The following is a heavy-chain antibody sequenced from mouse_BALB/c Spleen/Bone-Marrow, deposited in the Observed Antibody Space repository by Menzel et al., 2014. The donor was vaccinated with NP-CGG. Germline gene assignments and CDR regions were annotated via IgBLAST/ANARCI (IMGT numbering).Heavy chain of an antibody. CDR1: GYTFTSYT. D-gene: IGHD2-1*01. CDR2: INPSSGYT. CDR3: ARSNGNYVLAY. Sequence: QVQLQQSGAELARPGASVKMSCKASGYTFTSYTMHWVKQSPGQGLEWIGYINPSSGYTNYNQKFKDKATLTADKSSSTAYMQLSSLTSEDSAVYYCARSNGNYVLAYWGQGTLVTVSA. J-gene: IGHJ3*01. V-gene: IGHV1-4*01.